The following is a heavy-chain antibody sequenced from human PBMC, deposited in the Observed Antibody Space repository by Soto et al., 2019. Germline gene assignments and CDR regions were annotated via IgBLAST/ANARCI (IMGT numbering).Heavy chain of an antibody. J-gene: IGHJ5*02. Sequence: SGPTLVNPTQSLTLTCTFSGFSLTTTGVGVGWISQPPGKALEWLALIYWNDDKRYRPSLESRLTITKDTSNNQVVLTMTNVDPVDTATYYCARDMHAGFTHYFDPWGQGTLVTVSS. CDR2: IYWNDDK. CDR3: ARDMHAGFTHYFDP. V-gene: IGHV2-5*01. CDR1: GFSLTTTGVG. D-gene: IGHD1-26*01.